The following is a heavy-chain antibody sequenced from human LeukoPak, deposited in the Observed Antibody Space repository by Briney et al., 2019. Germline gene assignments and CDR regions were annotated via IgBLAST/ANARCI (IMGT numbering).Heavy chain of an antibody. V-gene: IGHV3-11*01. J-gene: IGHJ3*02. Sequence: GGSLRLSCAASGFTFSDYYMSWIRQAPGKGLEWVSYISSSGSTIYYADSVKGRFTIFRDNAKNSLYLQMNSLRAEDTAVYYCASAYFDWLLGVDAFDIWGQGTMVTVSS. CDR2: ISSSGSTI. CDR1: GFTFSDYY. CDR3: ASAYFDWLLGVDAFDI. D-gene: IGHD3-9*01.